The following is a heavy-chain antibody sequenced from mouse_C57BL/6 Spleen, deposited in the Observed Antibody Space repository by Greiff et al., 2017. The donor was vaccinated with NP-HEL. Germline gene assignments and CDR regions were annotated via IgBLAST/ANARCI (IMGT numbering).Heavy chain of an antibody. CDR3: ARVTTEGYFDV. Sequence: EVKLVESGPELVKPGASVKISCKASGYTFTDYYMNWVKQSHGKSLEWIGDINPNNGGTSYNQKFKGKATLTVDKSSSTAYMELRSLTSEDSAVYYCARVTTEGYFDVWGTGTTVTVSS. V-gene: IGHV1-26*01. CDR1: GYTFTDYY. J-gene: IGHJ1*03. CDR2: INPNNGGT. D-gene: IGHD1-1*01.